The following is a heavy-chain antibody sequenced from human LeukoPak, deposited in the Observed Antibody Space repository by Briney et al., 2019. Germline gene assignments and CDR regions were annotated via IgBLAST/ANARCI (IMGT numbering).Heavy chain of an antibody. V-gene: IGHV3-33*01. D-gene: IGHD3-16*01. CDR3: ARDQVVWGTTRYIDY. Sequence: QTGRSLRLSWAASGLTFSDHGMHSVRQAPGKGLEWVAVIWYAHSEKYYADSVKGRFTVSRDNSKNTLYLEMNSLRAEDTALYYWARDQVVWGTTRYIDYWGQGSLVTVSS. CDR2: IWYAHSEK. CDR1: GLTFSDHG. J-gene: IGHJ4*02.